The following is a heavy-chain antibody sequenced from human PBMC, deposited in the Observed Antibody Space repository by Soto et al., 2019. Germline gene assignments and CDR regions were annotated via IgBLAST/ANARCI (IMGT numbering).Heavy chain of an antibody. J-gene: IGHJ5*02. CDR1: GGSISTSRSY. CDR2: IFYSGST. V-gene: IGHV4-39*01. Sequence: PSETLSLTCNVSGGSISTSRSYWAWIRQPPGKGLEWLANIFYSGSTYCNPSLASRVTVSVDTSKNEFSLKLRSVTAADTAVYYCARQPTTGDTDLWFDPWGQGTLVTAPQ. CDR3: ARQPTTGDTDLWFDP. D-gene: IGHD2-21*01.